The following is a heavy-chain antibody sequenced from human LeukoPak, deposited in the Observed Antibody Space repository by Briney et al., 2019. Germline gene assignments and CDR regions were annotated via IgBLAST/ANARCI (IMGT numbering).Heavy chain of an antibody. CDR1: GGSFSTYY. Sequence: PSETLSLTCAVYGGSFSTYYWSWLRQPPGKGLEWIGEIYHSRDTNYNPSLKSRVTISVDTSKNQFSLKVSSVTAADTAVYYCGRLRYSRGVRFERWGQGALVTVSS. V-gene: IGHV4-34*01. J-gene: IGHJ5*02. CDR2: IYHSRDT. CDR3: GRLRYSRGVRFER. D-gene: IGHD2-15*01.